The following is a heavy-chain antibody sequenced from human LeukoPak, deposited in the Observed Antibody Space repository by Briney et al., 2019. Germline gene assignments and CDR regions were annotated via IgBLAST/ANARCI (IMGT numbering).Heavy chain of an antibody. V-gene: IGHV3-72*01. D-gene: IGHD3-22*01. CDR1: GFIFSRHA. J-gene: IGHJ4*02. CDR3: ARVPYCYDSSGWVLDY. Sequence: GGSLRLSCAASGFIFSRHAMSWVRQAPGKGVEWLGRRRNKASSYATEYAASVKGRFTISRDDSKNSLYLEMNSLKTDDAAVYYCARVPYCYDSSGWVLDYWGQGTPVTVSS. CDR2: RRNKASSYAT.